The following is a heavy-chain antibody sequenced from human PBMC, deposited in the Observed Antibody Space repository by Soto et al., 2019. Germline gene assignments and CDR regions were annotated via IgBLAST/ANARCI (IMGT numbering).Heavy chain of an antibody. Sequence: GESLKISCQSSGYSFTSYWIGWVRQMPGKGLEWMGIIYPGDSDTRYSPSFQGQVTISAEKSISTAYLQWSSLKASDTAMYYCARTGGVIFIGMDVWGQGTTVTVSS. CDR1: GYSFTSYW. CDR2: IYPGDSDT. D-gene: IGHD3-16*02. V-gene: IGHV5-51*01. CDR3: ARTGGVIFIGMDV. J-gene: IGHJ6*02.